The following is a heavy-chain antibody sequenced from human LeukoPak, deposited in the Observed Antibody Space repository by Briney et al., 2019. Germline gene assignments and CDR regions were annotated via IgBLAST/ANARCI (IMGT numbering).Heavy chain of an antibody. CDR3: ARGYCSSTSCYPGYYYYMDV. J-gene: IGHJ6*03. CDR2: NIPIFGTA. CDR1: GGTFSSYA. Sequence: GASVKVSCKASGGTFSSYAISWVRQAPGQGLEWMGGNIPIFGTANYAQKFQGRVTITTDESTSTAYMELRSLRSEDTAVYYCARGYCSSTSCYPGYYYYMDVWGKGTTVTVSS. D-gene: IGHD2-2*01. V-gene: IGHV1-69*05.